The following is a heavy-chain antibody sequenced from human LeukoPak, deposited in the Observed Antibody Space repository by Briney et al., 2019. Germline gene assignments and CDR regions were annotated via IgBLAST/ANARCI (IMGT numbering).Heavy chain of an antibody. Sequence: GGSLRLSCAASGFTFNVFHMNWVRQAPGKGLEWISSITSSGTYITYADSIQGRFTISRDNAKNSLYLQMNSLRVDDTALYYCARASGGWDLDYCGQGTLVIVSS. J-gene: IGHJ4*01. CDR2: ITSSGTYI. D-gene: IGHD1-26*01. CDR3: ARASGGWDLDY. V-gene: IGHV3-21*01. CDR1: GFTFNVFH.